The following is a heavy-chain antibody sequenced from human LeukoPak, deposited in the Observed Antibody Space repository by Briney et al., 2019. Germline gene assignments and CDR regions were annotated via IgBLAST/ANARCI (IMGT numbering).Heavy chain of an antibody. CDR2: IWYDGSNK. CDR1: GFTFSNHG. Sequence: PGRSLRLSCAASGFTFSNHGMHWVRQAPGKGLEWVALIWYDGSNKEYAESVEGRFTISRDNSKNTLYLQMNSLRDEDTAVYYCARDQGTSTTAPKRKGRFDPWGQGTLVTVSS. D-gene: IGHD1-1*01. V-gene: IGHV3-33*01. J-gene: IGHJ5*02. CDR3: ARDQGTSTTAPKRKGRFDP.